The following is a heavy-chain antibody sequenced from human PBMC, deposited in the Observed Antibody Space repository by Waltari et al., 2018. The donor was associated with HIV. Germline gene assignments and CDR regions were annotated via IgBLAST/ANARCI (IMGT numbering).Heavy chain of an antibody. CDR1: GVTFSRYW. J-gene: IGHJ3*01. V-gene: IGHV3-74*01. D-gene: IGHD6-19*01. Sequence: EVQLVESGGGVVQPGGSLRLSCAASGVTFSRYWMHWVRQVPGKGLVWVSRIRSDGRSTTYADSVKGRFTISRDNAKSTLYLEMNSLGAEDTAVYYCVRDLLNIGVAGTVWGQGTMVTVSS. CDR2: IRSDGRST. CDR3: VRDLLNIGVAGTV.